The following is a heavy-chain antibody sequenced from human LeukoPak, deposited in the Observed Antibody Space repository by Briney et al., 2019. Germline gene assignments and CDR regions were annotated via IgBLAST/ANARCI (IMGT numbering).Heavy chain of an antibody. CDR1: GFTFSSYA. CDR3: ARGRSI. V-gene: IGHV3-30-3*01. J-gene: IGHJ3*02. Sequence: PGGSLRLSCAASGFTFSSYAMHWVRQAPGKGLEWVAVISYDGSNIYYADSVKARFTISRDNSKNSLYLQMNSLRAEDTAVYYCARGRSIWGQGTMVTVSS. CDR2: ISYDGSNI.